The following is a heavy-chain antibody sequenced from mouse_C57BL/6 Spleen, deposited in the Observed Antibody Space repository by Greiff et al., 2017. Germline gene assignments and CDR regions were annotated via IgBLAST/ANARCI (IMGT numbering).Heavy chain of an antibody. Sequence: EVKLMESGPELVKPGASVKISCKASGYSFTDYNMNWVKQSNGKSLEWIGVINPNYGTTSYNQKFKGKATLTVDPSSSTAYMHLNSLTSEDSAVYSCEGDYGSSPSIAMDYWGQGPSVTVSS. CDR1: GYSFTDYN. D-gene: IGHD1-1*01. CDR3: EGDYGSSPSIAMDY. J-gene: IGHJ4*01. V-gene: IGHV1-39*01. CDR2: INPNYGTT.